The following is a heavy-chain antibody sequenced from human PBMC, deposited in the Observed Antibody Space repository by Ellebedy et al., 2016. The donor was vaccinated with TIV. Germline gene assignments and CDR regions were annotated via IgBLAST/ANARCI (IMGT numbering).Heavy chain of an antibody. Sequence: PGGSLRLSCSVSGDSMTSDYWSWLRQPPGKGLEWIAYMYHDGGTNYNASLRSRFTISLESSKRQFSLSLSSVTAADTAVYYCARRQRTFFDQWGQGILVTVSS. CDR1: GDSMTSDY. CDR3: ARRQRTFFDQ. D-gene: IGHD2-2*01. CDR2: MYHDGGT. J-gene: IGHJ4*02. V-gene: IGHV4-59*08.